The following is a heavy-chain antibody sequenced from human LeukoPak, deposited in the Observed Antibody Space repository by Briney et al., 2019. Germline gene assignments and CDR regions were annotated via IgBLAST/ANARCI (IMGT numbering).Heavy chain of an antibody. CDR3: AKGPQLDSGYHPDY. J-gene: IGHJ4*02. CDR2: ISGSGGNT. Sequence: PGGSLRLSCAASGFTVSSYGMTWVRQAPGKGPEWVSLISGSGGNTYYADSVKGRFTISRHNSKNTLYLQMNSLRAEDTAVYYCAKGPQLDSGYHPDYWGQGTLVTVSS. CDR1: GFTVSSYG. D-gene: IGHD3-22*01. V-gene: IGHV3-23*01.